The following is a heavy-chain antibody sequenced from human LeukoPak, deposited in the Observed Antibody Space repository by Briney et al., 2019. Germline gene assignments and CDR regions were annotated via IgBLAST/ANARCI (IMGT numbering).Heavy chain of an antibody. CDR3: ARGADYAELNSIDY. D-gene: IGHD4/OR15-4a*01. CDR1: GFTFSDYY. CDR2: ISSSGSTI. Sequence: GGSLRLSCAASGFTFSDYYMSWIRQAPGKGLEWVSYISSSGSTIYYADSVKGRFTITRDNAKNSLYLQMNSLRAEDTAVYYCARGADYAELNSIDYWGQGTLVTVSS. V-gene: IGHV3-11*01. J-gene: IGHJ4*02.